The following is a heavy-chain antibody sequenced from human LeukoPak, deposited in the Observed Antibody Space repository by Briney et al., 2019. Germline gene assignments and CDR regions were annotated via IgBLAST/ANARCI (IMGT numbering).Heavy chain of an antibody. CDR3: ARGAYGDK. CDR1: GYTLTSYG. D-gene: IGHD4-17*01. Sequence: AASVKASCKASGYTLTSYGINWMRQAPGQGLEWMGWISTQSGNTNYAQKVQGRLTLTTDRSTNTAYMELRSLRSDDTAVYYCARGAYGDKWGQGTMVTVSS. CDR2: ISTQSGNT. J-gene: IGHJ4*02. V-gene: IGHV1-18*01.